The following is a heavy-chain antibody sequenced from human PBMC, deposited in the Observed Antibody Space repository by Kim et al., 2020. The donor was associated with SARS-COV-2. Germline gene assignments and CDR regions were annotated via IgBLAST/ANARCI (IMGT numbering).Heavy chain of an antibody. CDR1: GFTFSNAW. CDR2: IKSKTDGGTT. V-gene: IGHV3-15*01. D-gene: IGHD3-10*01. CDR3: TTGGLRITMVRHYYGMDV. J-gene: IGHJ6*02. Sequence: GGSLRLSCAASGFTFSNAWMSWVRQAPGKGLEWVGRIKSKTDGGTTDYAAPVKGRFTISRDDSKNTLYLQMNSLKTEDTAVYYCTTGGLRITMVRHYYGMDVWGQGTTVTVSS.